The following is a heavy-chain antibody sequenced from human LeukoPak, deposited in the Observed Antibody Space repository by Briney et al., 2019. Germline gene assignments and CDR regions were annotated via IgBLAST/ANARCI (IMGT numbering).Heavy chain of an antibody. CDR1: GGSISIYY. CDR2: INHSGST. J-gene: IGHJ4*02. V-gene: IGHV4-34*01. Sequence: SETLSLTCTVSGGSISIYYWSWIRQPPGKGLEWIGEINHSGSTNYNPSLKSRVTMSVDTSKNQFSLKMSSVTAADTAVYYCARVRRIVGATLSPYFDYWGQGTLVTVSS. CDR3: ARVRRIVGATLSPYFDY. D-gene: IGHD1-26*01.